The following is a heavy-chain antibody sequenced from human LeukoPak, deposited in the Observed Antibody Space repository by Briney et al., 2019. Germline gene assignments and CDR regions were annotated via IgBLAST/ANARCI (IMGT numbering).Heavy chain of an antibody. CDR1: GFTFSSNN. J-gene: IGHJ6*02. Sequence: PGGSLRLSCAASGFTFSSNNMNWVRQAPGKGLEWVSYISSSSSTIYYADSVKGRFTISRDNAKNSLYLQMNSLRDEDTAVYYCASKVLIGGSYSSGWYRPKNYYGMDVWGQGTTVTVSS. V-gene: IGHV3-48*02. D-gene: IGHD6-19*01. CDR3: ASKVLIGGSYSSGWYRPKNYYGMDV. CDR2: ISSSSSTI.